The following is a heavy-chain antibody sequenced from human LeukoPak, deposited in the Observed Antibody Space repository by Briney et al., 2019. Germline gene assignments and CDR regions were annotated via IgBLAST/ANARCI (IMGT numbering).Heavy chain of an antibody. CDR1: GGSISSGSYD. CDR3: TKGRGI. V-gene: IGHV4-61*09. J-gene: IGHJ4*02. CDR2: IYTSGSS. D-gene: IGHD3-10*01. Sequence: PSETLSLTCTVSGGSISSGSYDWYWIRQPAGKGLEWIGHIYTSGSSNYSPSLKSRVTISVDTSKNQFSLKLTSVTAADTAVYYCTKGRGIWGQGTLVTVSS.